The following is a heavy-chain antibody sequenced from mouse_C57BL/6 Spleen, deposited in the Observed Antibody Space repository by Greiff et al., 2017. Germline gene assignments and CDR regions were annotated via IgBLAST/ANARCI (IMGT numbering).Heavy chain of an antibody. Sequence: VKLVESGAELVKPGASVKLSCKASGYTFTSYWMQWVKQRPGQGLEWIGEIDPSDSYTNYNQKFKGKATLTVDTSSSTAYMQLSSLTSEDSAVYYCASRELGGRYFDYWGQGTTLTVSS. CDR3: ASRELGGRYFDY. D-gene: IGHD4-1*01. V-gene: IGHV1-50*01. J-gene: IGHJ2*01. CDR1: GYTFTSYW. CDR2: IDPSDSYT.